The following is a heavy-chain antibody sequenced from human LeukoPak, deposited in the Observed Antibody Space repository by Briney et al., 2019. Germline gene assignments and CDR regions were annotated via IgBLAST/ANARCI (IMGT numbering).Heavy chain of an antibody. CDR2: VYYSGST. CDR3: ARGDSGSFSQFDC. V-gene: IGHV4-59*01. Sequence: SETLSLTCTVSGASINSYYWSWIRQPPGKGLEWIGYVYYSGSTNYNPSLKSRVTISVDTSKNQFSLKLTSVTAADTAVYYCARGDSGSFSQFDCWGQGTLVTVSS. D-gene: IGHD1-26*01. CDR1: GASINSYY. J-gene: IGHJ4*02.